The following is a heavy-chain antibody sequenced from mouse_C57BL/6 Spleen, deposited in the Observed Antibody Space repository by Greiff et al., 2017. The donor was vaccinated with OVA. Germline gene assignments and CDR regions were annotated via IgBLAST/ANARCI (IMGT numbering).Heavy chain of an antibody. Sequence: QVQLQQPGAELVKPGASVKLSCKASGYTFTSYWMQWVKQRPGQGLEWIGEIDPSDSYTNYNQKFTGKATLTVDTSSSTAYMQLSSLTSEDSAVYYCARGLFAYWGQGTLVTVSA. CDR2: IDPSDSYT. D-gene: IGHD3-3*01. J-gene: IGHJ3*01. CDR3: ARGLFAY. V-gene: IGHV1-50*01. CDR1: GYTFTSYW.